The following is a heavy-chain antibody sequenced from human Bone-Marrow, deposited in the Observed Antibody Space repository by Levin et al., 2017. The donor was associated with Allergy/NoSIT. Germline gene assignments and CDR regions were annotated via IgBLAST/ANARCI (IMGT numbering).Heavy chain of an antibody. Sequence: GGSLRLSCAASGFIFNDTWMNWVRQAPGKGLEWVGRSKSRPDGGTTDYGTPVKGRFTISRDDSKTTLYLQMNSLKIEDTAVYFCATDAGDYWGQGTLVTVSS. D-gene: IGHD3-10*01. CDR2: SKSRPDGGTT. CDR1: GFIFNDTW. V-gene: IGHV3-15*07. J-gene: IGHJ4*02. CDR3: ATDAGDY.